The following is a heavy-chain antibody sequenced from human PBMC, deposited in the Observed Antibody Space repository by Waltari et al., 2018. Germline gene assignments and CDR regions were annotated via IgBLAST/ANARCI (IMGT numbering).Heavy chain of an antibody. CDR3: ARVRSGPAAILHAFDI. Sequence: QVQLVQSGAEVKKPGASVKVSCKASGYTFTSYDINWVRQATGQGLEWMGWMNPNSGNTGYAQKFQGRVTMTRNTSISTAYMELSSLRSEDTAVYYCARVRSGPAAILHAFDIWGQGTMVTVSS. CDR1: GYTFTSYD. V-gene: IGHV1-8*01. D-gene: IGHD2-2*02. CDR2: MNPNSGNT. J-gene: IGHJ3*02.